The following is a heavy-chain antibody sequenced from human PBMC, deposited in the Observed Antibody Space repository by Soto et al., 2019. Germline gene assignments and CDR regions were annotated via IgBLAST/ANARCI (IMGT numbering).Heavy chain of an antibody. D-gene: IGHD3-10*01. J-gene: IGHJ4*02. CDR2: IYYSGST. V-gene: IGHV4-31*03. CDR3: ARATCGSGSYSDY. CDR1: GGSISSGGYC. Sequence: QVQLQESGPGLVKPSQTLSLTCTVSGGSISSGGYCWSWIRQHPGKRLEWIGYIYYSGSTYYNPSLKSRVTISVDTSKNQFSLKQSSVTAADTAVYYCARATCGSGSYSDYWGLGTLVTVSS.